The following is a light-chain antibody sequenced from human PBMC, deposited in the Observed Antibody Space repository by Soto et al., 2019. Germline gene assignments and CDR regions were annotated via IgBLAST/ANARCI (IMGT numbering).Light chain of an antibody. CDR3: SSYTTSGTYV. CDR2: DVS. J-gene: IGLJ1*01. CDR1: SSDVGSYNR. V-gene: IGLV2-18*02. Sequence: SELTRVAYVSRSPRQSVGITKNRTSSDVGSYNRVSWYQQPPGTAPKLMIYDVSNRPSGVPDRFSGSKSGNTASLTISGLQAEDEADYYCSSYTTSGTYVFGTGTKVTVL.